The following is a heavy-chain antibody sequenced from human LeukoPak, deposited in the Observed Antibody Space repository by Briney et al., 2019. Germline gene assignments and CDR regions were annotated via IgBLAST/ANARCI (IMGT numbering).Heavy chain of an antibody. D-gene: IGHD2-15*01. Sequence: GGSLRLSCAASGFTFSSYSMNWVRQAPGKGLEWVSSISSSSSYIYYADSVKGRFTISRDNAKNSLYLQMNSLRAEDTAVYYCARGGGYCSGGSCYPADYWGQGTLVTVSS. J-gene: IGHJ4*02. CDR2: ISSSSSYI. CDR3: ARGGGYCSGGSCYPADY. V-gene: IGHV3-21*01. CDR1: GFTFSSYS.